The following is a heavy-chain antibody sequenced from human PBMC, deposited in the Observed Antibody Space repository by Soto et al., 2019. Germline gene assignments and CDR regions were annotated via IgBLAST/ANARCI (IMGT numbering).Heavy chain of an antibody. CDR1: GGSVSSTNNY. CDR3: ARRGYDILTGYTHFDH. J-gene: IGHJ5*02. CDR2: IYYSGII. Sequence: SETLSLTCTVSGGSVSSTNNYWGWIRQPPGKGLEWIGNIYYSGIIYYNPSLKSRVTISVDTSKNHFSLKLTSVSAADTAVYYCARRGYDILTGYTHFDHWGQGTLVTVSS. D-gene: IGHD3-9*01. V-gene: IGHV4-39*02.